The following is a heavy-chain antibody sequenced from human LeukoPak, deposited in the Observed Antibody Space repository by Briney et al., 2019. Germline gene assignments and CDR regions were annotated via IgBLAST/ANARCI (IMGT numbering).Heavy chain of an antibody. CDR2: IYPGDSDT. V-gene: IGHV5-51*01. J-gene: IGHJ4*02. D-gene: IGHD4-17*01. Sequence: GEPLKISCKGSGYSFTSYWIGWVRQMPGKGLEWMGIIYPGDSDTRYSPSFQGQVTITADKSISTAYLQWSSLKASDTAMYYCASILTDYGDYSFDYWGQGTLVTVSS. CDR3: ASILTDYGDYSFDY. CDR1: GYSFTSYW.